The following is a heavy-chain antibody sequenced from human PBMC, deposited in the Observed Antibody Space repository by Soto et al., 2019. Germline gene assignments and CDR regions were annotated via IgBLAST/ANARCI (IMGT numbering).Heavy chain of an antibody. CDR3: AKNSGWFNT. D-gene: IGHD3-10*01. CDR1: GFPFSAPD. CDR2: IDGGGETT. J-gene: IGHJ5*02. Sequence: EFQVMQSGGGFVQPGGSLRLACAASGFPFSAPDMSWVRQAPGKGLEWVSTIDGGGETTYYADSVRGRFTISRDNSKNTVYLQMDGLRVDDTAFYYCAKNSGWFNTWGQGDLVIVSS. V-gene: IGHV3-23*01.